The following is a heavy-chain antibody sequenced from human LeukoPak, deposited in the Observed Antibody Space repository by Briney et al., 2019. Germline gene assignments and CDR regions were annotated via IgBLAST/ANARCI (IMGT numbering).Heavy chain of an antibody. V-gene: IGHV3-7*01. CDR3: ARDRDSRWDFDL. D-gene: IGHD3-22*01. CDR1: GGSISPYY. J-gene: IGHJ2*01. CDR2: IKQDGSET. Sequence: ETLSLTCTVSGGSISPYYWSWIRQPPGKGLEWVASIKQDGSETYYVDSVKGRFTLSRDNAKNSLYLQMNSLRADDTAVYYCARDRDSRWDFDLWGRGTLVTVSS.